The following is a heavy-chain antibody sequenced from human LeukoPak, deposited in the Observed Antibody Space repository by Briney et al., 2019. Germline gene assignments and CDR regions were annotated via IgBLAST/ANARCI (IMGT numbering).Heavy chain of an antibody. D-gene: IGHD6-13*01. J-gene: IGHJ6*02. CDR1: GLTFSSYS. CDR3: AREGYSSSISLGMDV. CDR2: ISSGGGTI. Sequence: GGSLRLSCAASGLTFSSYSMNWVRQAPGKGLEWVSYISSGGGTIYYADSVKGRFTISRDNAKNSLYLQMNSLRAEDTAVYYCAREGYSSSISLGMDVWGQGPRSPSP. V-gene: IGHV3-48*04.